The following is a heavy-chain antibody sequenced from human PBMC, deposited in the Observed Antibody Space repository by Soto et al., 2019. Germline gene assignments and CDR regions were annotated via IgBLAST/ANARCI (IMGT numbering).Heavy chain of an antibody. J-gene: IGHJ5*02. V-gene: IGHV4-38-2*01. CDR1: GYSIISGYC. CDR3: VRLVDIEATIGWFDP. D-gene: IGHD5-12*01. Sequence: SETLSLPWVVSGYSIISGYCWAWIRQPPWEGLEWIGKIYLDGTTSYNPSLNGRVTISVDTSKNQFSLKLTSVIAADTAVYYCVRLVDIEATIGWFDPWGQGTLVTVSS. CDR2: IYLDGTT.